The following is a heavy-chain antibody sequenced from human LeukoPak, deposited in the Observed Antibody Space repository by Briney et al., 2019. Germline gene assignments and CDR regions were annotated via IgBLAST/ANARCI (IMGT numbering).Heavy chain of an antibody. CDR2: IRSKANSYAT. J-gene: IGHJ4*02. V-gene: IGHV3-73*01. D-gene: IGHD2-15*01. Sequence: GGSLRLSCAASGFTFSGSAMHWVRQASGQGLVWVGRIRSKANSYATAYDASVKGRFTISRDDSKNTAYLQMNSLKTEDTAVYYCTRQVAPKIFDYWGQGTLVTVSS. CDR1: GFTFSGSA. CDR3: TRQVAPKIFDY.